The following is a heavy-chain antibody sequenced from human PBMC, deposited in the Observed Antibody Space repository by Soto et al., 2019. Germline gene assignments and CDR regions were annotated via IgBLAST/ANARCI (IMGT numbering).Heavy chain of an antibody. V-gene: IGHV1-46*01. Sequence: QVQLMQSGAEVKKPGASVKVSCKASGDTFTDYYIHWVRQAPGQGLEWMGTVNPSGGHTTYAQHSLCRVTMTRDTSTSTLHMELTSLTSADTAIYCCARGGHVVVVTAALDYWGQGTLVTVSS. D-gene: IGHD2-21*02. CDR3: ARGGHVVVVTAALDY. J-gene: IGHJ4*02. CDR1: GDTFTDYY. CDR2: VNPSGGHT.